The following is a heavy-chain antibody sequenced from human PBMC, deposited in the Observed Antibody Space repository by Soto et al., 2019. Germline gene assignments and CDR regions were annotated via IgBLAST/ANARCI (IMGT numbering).Heavy chain of an antibody. J-gene: IGHJ4*02. V-gene: IGHV4-4*02. CDR3: VRDSRTGCSSINCYMH. CDR2: IWHTGRP. CDR1: GDSLTNNHW. D-gene: IGHD2-15*01. Sequence: QLQLRESGPGLVQPSGTLSLTCDVSGDSLTNNHWWSWVRQAPGKGLEWIGEIWHTGRPNYNPSLKSRVAIYIEKYKKQFSLKLSSVTAADTAVYYCVRDSRTGCSSINCYMHWGQGTLVTVSS.